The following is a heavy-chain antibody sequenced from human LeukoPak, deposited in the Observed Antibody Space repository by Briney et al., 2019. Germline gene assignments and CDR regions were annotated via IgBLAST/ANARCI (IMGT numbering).Heavy chain of an antibody. D-gene: IGHD5-24*01. CDR2: IKEDGTET. Sequence: GGSLRLSCAASGFMFSSNWMSWVRLAPGKGLEWVANIKEDGTETYYVDSVKGRFTVSRDNAKNSLYLQMNSLRVEDTAVYYCAKEGRSLQTYWGQGTLVTVSS. CDR3: AKEGRSLQTY. V-gene: IGHV3-7*03. CDR1: GFMFSSNW. J-gene: IGHJ4*02.